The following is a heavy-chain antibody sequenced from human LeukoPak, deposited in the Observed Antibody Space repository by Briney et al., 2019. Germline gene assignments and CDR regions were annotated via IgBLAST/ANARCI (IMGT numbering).Heavy chain of an antibody. Sequence: ASVKLSCTASGYSFSDYHLHWMRHPPGQGLEWIADINPKNGGSYCAQKCQGRVTMTRDTSISTVYMELSRLTSDDTAVYYWRRGPDTSAFDIWGQGTMVTVSS. CDR1: GYSFSDYH. J-gene: IGHJ3*02. CDR2: INPKNGGS. V-gene: IGHV1-2*02. CDR3: RRGPDTSAFDI.